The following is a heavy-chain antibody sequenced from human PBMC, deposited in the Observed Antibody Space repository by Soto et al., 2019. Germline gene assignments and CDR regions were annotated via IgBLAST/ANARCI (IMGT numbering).Heavy chain of an antibody. CDR1: GFTFKDAW. CDR3: TWLLEI. CDR2: IKSTDTGGTT. V-gene: IGHV3-15*01. J-gene: IGHJ3*02. D-gene: IGHD1-1*01. Sequence: EVQLVESGGGLVKPGGSLRLSCAASGFTFKDAWMSWVRQAPGKGLEWVGHIKSTDTGGTTDYAAPVKGRFIISKDDSEDTLYLQMNSLKTEDTAMYFCTWLLEIWGQGTSVIVSS.